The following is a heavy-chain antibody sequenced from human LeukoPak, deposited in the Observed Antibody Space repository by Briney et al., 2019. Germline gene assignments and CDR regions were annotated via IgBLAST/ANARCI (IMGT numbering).Heavy chain of an antibody. J-gene: IGHJ4*02. Sequence: ASVRVSCKASGYTFTDYYLHWVRQAPGHGLEWMGWINPNSGGTNYAQKFQGRVTMTRDTSINTAYMEVSSLRSDDTAVYYCARDIGDYYGSGSYWLLWGQGTLVTVAS. CDR1: GYTFTDYY. D-gene: IGHD3-10*01. CDR3: ARDIGDYYGSGSYWLL. V-gene: IGHV1-2*02. CDR2: INPNSGGT.